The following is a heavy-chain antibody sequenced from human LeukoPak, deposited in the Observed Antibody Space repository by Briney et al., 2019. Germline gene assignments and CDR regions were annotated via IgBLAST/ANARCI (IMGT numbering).Heavy chain of an antibody. V-gene: IGHV4-59*01. CDR1: GGSFSGYY. CDR3: ARSNPYQLPPEDYYYYYMDV. D-gene: IGHD2-2*01. J-gene: IGHJ6*03. Sequence: SETLSPTCAVYGGSFSGYYWSWIRQPPGKGLEWIGYIYYSGSTNYNPSLKSRVTISVDTSKNQFSLKLSSVTAADTAVYYCARSNPYQLPPEDYYYYYMDVWGKGTTVTVSS. CDR2: IYYSGST.